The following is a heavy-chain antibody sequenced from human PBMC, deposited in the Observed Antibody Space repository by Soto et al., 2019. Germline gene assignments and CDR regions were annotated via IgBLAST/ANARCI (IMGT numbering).Heavy chain of an antibody. CDR2: INAGNGNT. CDR3: AREAPYHGSGMYGDGMDV. D-gene: IGHD3-10*01. V-gene: IGHV1-3*01. CDR1: GYTFTAFA. Sequence: QVQLVQSGAEVKKPGASVKVSCKASGYTFTAFAIHWVRQAPGLRPEWMGWINAGNGNTKSSQKFQGRVTITMDTSASTAYMELSSLRSEDTAVYSCAREAPYHGSGMYGDGMDVWGQGTTVTVSS. J-gene: IGHJ6*02.